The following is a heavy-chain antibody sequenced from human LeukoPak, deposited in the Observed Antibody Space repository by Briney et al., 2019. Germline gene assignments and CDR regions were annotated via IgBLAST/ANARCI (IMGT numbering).Heavy chain of an antibody. CDR2: ISYDGSNK. CDR3: AKDDGITGEVLDY. D-gene: IGHD1-20*01. Sequence: GGSLRLSCAASEFTFSSYGMHWVRQAPGKGLEWVAVISYDGSNKYYADSVKGRFTISRDNSKNTLYLQMNSLRAEDTAVYYCAKDDGITGEVLDYWGQGTLVTVSS. CDR1: EFTFSSYG. V-gene: IGHV3-30*18. J-gene: IGHJ4*02.